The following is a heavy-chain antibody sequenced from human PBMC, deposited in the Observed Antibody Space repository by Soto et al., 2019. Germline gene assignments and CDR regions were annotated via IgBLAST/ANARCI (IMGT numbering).Heavy chain of an antibody. CDR3: AREYSRRVVVVAATLGSRFDP. CDR2: INTGNGDT. CDR1: GYTFTRYA. J-gene: IGHJ5*02. D-gene: IGHD2-15*01. Sequence: ASVKVSCKVSGYTFTRYAMHWVRQAPGQRLEWMGWINTGNGDTNYSQRFQGRVTITRDTSASTAYMELSSLRSEDTAVYYCAREYSRRVVVVAATLGSRFDPWGQGTLVTVSS. V-gene: IGHV1-3*04.